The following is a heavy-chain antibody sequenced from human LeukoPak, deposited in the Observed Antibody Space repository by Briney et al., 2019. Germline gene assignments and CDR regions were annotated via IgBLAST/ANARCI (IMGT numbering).Heavy chain of an antibody. Sequence: GGSLRLSCAASGFTFSSYEMNWVRQAPGKGLEWVSYISSSGSTIYYADSVKGRFTISRDNAKNSLYLQMNNLKAEDTAVYYCAELGITMIGGVWGKGTTVTISS. V-gene: IGHV3-48*03. D-gene: IGHD3-10*02. CDR1: GFTFSSYE. CDR2: ISSSGSTI. CDR3: AELGITMIGGV. J-gene: IGHJ6*04.